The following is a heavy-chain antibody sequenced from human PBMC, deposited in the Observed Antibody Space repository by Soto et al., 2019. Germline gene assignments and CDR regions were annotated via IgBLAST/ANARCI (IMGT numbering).Heavy chain of an antibody. V-gene: IGHV1-69*02. CDR3: ARLGYCSGGSCPLGFDY. J-gene: IGHJ4*02. D-gene: IGHD2-15*01. CDR2: IIPILGIA. Sequence: QVQLVQSGAEVKKPGSSVKVSCKASGGTFSSYTISWVRQAPGQGLEWMGRIIPILGIANYAQKVQGRVTITADKSTSTDYMELSSLRSEDTAVYYCARLGYCSGGSCPLGFDYWGQGTLVTVSS. CDR1: GGTFSSYT.